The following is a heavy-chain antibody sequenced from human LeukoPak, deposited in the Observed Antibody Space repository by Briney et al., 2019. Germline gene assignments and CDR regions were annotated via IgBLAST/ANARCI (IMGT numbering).Heavy chain of an antibody. V-gene: IGHV3-20*01. J-gene: IGHJ6*03. CDR3: AREGPGIAVASYYYYYYMDV. CDR2: INWNGGST. CDR1: GFTFDDYG. Sequence: GGSLRLSCAASGFTFDDYGMSWVRQAPGKGREWVSGINWNGGSTGYADSVKGRFTISRDNAKNSLYLQMNSLRAEDTALYHCAREGPGIAVASYYYYYYMDVWGKGTTVTVSS. D-gene: IGHD6-19*01.